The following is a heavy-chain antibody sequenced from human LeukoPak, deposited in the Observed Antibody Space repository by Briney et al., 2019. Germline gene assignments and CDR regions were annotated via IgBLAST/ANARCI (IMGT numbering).Heavy chain of an antibody. CDR1: GFTFSSYS. CDR3: ARGGSGPPSAFDY. V-gene: IGHV3-21*01. J-gene: IGHJ4*02. Sequence: PGGSLRLSCAASGFTFSSYSMNWVRQAPGKGLEWVSSISSSSSYIYYADSVKGRFTISRDNAKNSLYLQMNSLRAEDTAVYYCARGGSGPPSAFDYWGQGTLVTVSS. D-gene: IGHD6-19*01. CDR2: ISSSSSYI.